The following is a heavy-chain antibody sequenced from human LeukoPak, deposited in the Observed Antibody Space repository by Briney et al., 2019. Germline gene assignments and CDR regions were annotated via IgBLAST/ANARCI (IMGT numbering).Heavy chain of an antibody. CDR2: ISGSGGST. CDR3: AKIIGTTRRASADY. D-gene: IGHD1-7*01. V-gene: IGHV3-23*01. J-gene: IGHJ4*02. CDR1: GFIFSSYA. Sequence: GGSLRLSCAASGFIFSSYAMSWVRQAPGKGLEWVSVISGSGGSTYYTDSVKGRFTISRDNSKDTLYLQMNSLRAEDTAVYYCAKIIGTTRRASADYRGQGTLVTVSS.